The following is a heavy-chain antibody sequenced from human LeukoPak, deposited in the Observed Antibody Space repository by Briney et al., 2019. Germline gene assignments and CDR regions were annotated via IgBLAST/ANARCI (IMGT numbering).Heavy chain of an antibody. V-gene: IGHV3-9*01. CDR1: GLTFDDYA. CDR2: ISWNSGSI. Sequence: GGSLRLSCAASGLTFDDYAMHWVRQAPGKGLEWVSGISWNSGSIGYADSVKGRFTISRDNAKNSLYLQMNSLRAEDTALYYCVKDYDSSGYYPEYWGQGTLVTVSS. J-gene: IGHJ4*02. D-gene: IGHD3-22*01. CDR3: VKDYDSSGYYPEY.